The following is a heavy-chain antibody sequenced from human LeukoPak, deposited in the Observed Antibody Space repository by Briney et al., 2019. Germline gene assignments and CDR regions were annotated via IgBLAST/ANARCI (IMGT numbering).Heavy chain of an antibody. J-gene: IGHJ4*02. CDR2: IYYSGST. CDR3: ARAPDSSGYYVDY. Sequence: PSETLSLTRTVSSGSISSYYWSWIRQPPGKGLEWIGYIYYSGSTNYNPSLKSRVTISVDTSKNQFSLKLSSVTAADTAVYYCARAPDSSGYYVDYWGQGTLVTVSS. D-gene: IGHD3-22*01. V-gene: IGHV4-59*01. CDR1: SGSISSYY.